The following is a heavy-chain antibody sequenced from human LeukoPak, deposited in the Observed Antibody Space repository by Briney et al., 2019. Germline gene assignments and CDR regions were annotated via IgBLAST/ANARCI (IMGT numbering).Heavy chain of an antibody. J-gene: IGHJ4*02. CDR3: ARTRDGSAGWAFFDY. CDR2: IYYSGST. D-gene: IGHD5-24*01. Sequence: PSETLSLTCTVSGGSISSSRYYWGWIRQPPGKGLEWIGTIYYSGSTYYNPSLKSRVTISVDTSKNQFSLKLSSVTAADTAVYYCARTRDGSAGWAFFDYWGQGTLVTVSS. CDR1: GGSISSSRYY. V-gene: IGHV4-39*01.